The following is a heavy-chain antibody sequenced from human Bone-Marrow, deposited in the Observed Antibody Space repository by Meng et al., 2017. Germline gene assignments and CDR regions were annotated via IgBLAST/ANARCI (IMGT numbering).Heavy chain of an antibody. CDR2: IYPTDSDT. CDR3: ARRGYCSSTSCYDGGAFAI. V-gene: IGHV5-51*01. J-gene: IGHJ3*02. CDR1: GYRFTSSW. D-gene: IGHD2-2*01. Sequence: GGSLRLSCKGSGYRFTSSWIGWVRQMPGKGLEWMGIIYPTDSDTRYSPSFQGQVTISADKSISTAYLQWSSLKASDTAMYYCARRGYCSSTSCYDGGAFAIWGQGTMVTVSS.